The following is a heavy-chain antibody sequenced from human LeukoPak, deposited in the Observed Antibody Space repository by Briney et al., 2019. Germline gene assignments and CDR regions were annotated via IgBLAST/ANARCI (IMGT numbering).Heavy chain of an antibody. J-gene: IGHJ4*02. D-gene: IGHD5-18*01. Sequence: GGSLRLSCAASGFTFSSYGMHWVRQAPGKGLEWVAFIRYDGSNKYYADSVKGRFTISRDNSKNTLYLQMNSLRAEDTAVYYCAKLGQGGYSYDYLPYYFDYWGQGTLVTVSS. CDR1: GFTFSSYG. CDR3: AKLGQGGYSYDYLPYYFDY. CDR2: IRYDGSNK. V-gene: IGHV3-30*02.